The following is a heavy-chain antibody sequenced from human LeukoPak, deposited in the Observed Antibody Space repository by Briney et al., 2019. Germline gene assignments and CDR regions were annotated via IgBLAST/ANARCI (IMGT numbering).Heavy chain of an antibody. CDR2: INPSGGST. CDR3: AKGIREDYWYFDL. Sequence: GASVKVSCKASGYTFTSYYMHWVRQAPGQGLEWMGIINPSGGSTSYAQKFQGRVTMTRDMSTSTVYMELSSLRSEDTAVYYCAKGIREDYWYFDLWGRGTLVTVSS. D-gene: IGHD1-26*01. CDR1: GYTFTSYY. V-gene: IGHV1-46*01. J-gene: IGHJ2*01.